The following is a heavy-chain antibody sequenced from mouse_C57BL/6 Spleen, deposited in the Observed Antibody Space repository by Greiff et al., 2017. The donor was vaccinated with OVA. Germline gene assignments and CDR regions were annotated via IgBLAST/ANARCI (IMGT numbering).Heavy chain of an antibody. CDR3: ARLGYYFDY. V-gene: IGHV1-42*01. J-gene: IGHJ2*01. CDR2: INPSTGGT. D-gene: IGHD3-1*01. CDR1: GYSFTGYY. Sequence: EVQLQQSGPELVKPGASVKISCKASGYSFTGYYMNWVKQSPEKSLEWIGEINPSTGGTTYNQKFKAKATLTVDKSSSTAYMQLKSLTSEDSAVYYCARLGYYFDYWGQGTTLTVSS.